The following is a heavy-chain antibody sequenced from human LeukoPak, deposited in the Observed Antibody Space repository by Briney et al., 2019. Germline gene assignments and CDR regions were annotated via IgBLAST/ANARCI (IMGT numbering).Heavy chain of an antibody. V-gene: IGHV3-53*01. J-gene: IGHJ4*02. CDR1: GFTVSNNY. CDR2: IHTDGTT. CDR3: AKRSGGKSGFDY. Sequence: PGGSLRLSCAASGFTVSNNYMSWVRQAPGKGLEWVSVIHTDGTTYYADSVKGRFTISRDNSKNTLYLQMNSLRADDTAVYYCAKRSGGKSGFDYWGQGTLVTVSS. D-gene: IGHD3-16*01.